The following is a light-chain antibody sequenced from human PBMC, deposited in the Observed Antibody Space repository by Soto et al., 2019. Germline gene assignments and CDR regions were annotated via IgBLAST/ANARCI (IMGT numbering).Light chain of an antibody. J-gene: IGKJ2*01. CDR2: GAS. V-gene: IGKV3-20*01. CDR1: QSVSSSY. Sequence: EIVLTQSPGTLSLSPGERATLSCRASQSVSSSYLAWYQQKPGQAPRLLIYGASSRATCIPDRFSGSGHGTDFTLTISRLEPEDFAVYYCQQDGSSPPYTFGQGTKLQI. CDR3: QQDGSSPPYT.